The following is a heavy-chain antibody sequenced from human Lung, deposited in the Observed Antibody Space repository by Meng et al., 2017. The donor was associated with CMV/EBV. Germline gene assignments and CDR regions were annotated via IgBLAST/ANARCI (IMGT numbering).Heavy chain of an antibody. CDR3: VRDQWLVNFDY. D-gene: IGHD6-19*01. V-gene: IGHV3-7*01. CDR2: IKQDGSEK. J-gene: IGHJ4*02. Sequence: SCAASGFTFSSYWMSWVRQAPGKGLEWVANIKQDGSEKYYVDSVKGRFTISRDNAKNSLYLQMNSLRVEDTAVYYCVRDQWLVNFDYWGQGTPVTVSS. CDR1: GFTFSSYW.